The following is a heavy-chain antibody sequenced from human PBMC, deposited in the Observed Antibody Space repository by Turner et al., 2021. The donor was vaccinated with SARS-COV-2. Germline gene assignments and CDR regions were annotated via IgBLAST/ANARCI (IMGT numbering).Heavy chain of an antibody. CDR2: IYYRGST. J-gene: IGHJ5*02. CDR1: GGSMNSNY. V-gene: IGHV4-59*01. Sequence: QVQLQESGPRLVQPLETLSLTCTVSGGSMNSNYWSWIRQAPGKRLEWIGYIYYRGSTNYNPSLESRVTISVDTSRNQFSLNLTSVTAADTAIYYCARETVNNWVDPWGQGTLVTVSS. CDR3: ARETVNNWVDP. D-gene: IGHD2-21*02.